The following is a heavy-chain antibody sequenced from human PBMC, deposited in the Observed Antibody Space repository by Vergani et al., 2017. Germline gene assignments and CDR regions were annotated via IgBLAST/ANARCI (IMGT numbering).Heavy chain of an antibody. V-gene: IGHV1-2*02. Sequence: QVQLVQSGAEVKKPGASVKVSCKASGYTFTGYYMHWVRQAPGQGLEWMGWINPNSGGTNYAQKFQGRVTMTRDTSISTAYMELSRLRSDDTAVYYCARDLGAYDILTGYSKGYYYYGMDVWGQGTTVTVS. J-gene: IGHJ6*02. CDR1: GYTFTGYY. CDR3: ARDLGAYDILTGYSKGYYYYGMDV. D-gene: IGHD3-9*01. CDR2: INPNSGGT.